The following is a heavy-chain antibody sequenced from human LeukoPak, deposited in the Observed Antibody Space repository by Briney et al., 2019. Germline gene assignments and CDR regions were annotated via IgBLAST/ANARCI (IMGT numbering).Heavy chain of an antibody. J-gene: IGHJ6*03. CDR2: IYYSGST. Sequence: SETLSLTCTVSGGSTSSYYWSWIRQPPGKGLEWIGYIYYSGSTNYNPSLKSRVTISVDTSKNQFSLKLSSVTAADTAVYYCARDRASMTTVTGSYYYYYYYMDVWGKGTTVTISS. CDR1: GGSTSSYY. CDR3: ARDRASMTTVTGSYYYYYYYMDV. D-gene: IGHD4-17*01. V-gene: IGHV4-59*12.